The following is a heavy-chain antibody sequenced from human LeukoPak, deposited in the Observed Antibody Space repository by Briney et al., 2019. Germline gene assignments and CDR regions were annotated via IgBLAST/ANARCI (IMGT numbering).Heavy chain of an antibody. V-gene: IGHV1-18*01. CDR2: ISAYNGNT. CDR1: GYTFTSYG. Sequence: ASVKVSCKASGYTFTSYGISWVRQAPGQGLEWMGWISAYNGNTNYAQKLQGRVTMTTDTSTSTAYMELRSLRSDDTAVYYCARDLTPITIFGVVIISYWGQGTLVTVSS. J-gene: IGHJ4*02. D-gene: IGHD3-3*01. CDR3: ARDLTPITIFGVVIISY.